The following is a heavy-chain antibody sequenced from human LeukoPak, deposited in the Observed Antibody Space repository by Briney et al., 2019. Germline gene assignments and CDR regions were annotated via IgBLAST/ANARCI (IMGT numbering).Heavy chain of an antibody. D-gene: IGHD3-16*01. CDR2: FGPEDGVT. CDR1: GYTLSDLS. Sequence: GASVKVSCKVSGYTLSDLSIHWVRQAPGKGLEWMGGFGPEDGVTIYAQKFQGRVTMTEDTSTDTAYMELNSLRSEDTAVYYCAGGYEFDPWGQGTLVTVSS. CDR3: AGGYEFDP. V-gene: IGHV1-24*01. J-gene: IGHJ5*02.